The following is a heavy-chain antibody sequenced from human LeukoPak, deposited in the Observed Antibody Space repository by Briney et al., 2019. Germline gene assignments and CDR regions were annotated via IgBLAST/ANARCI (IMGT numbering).Heavy chain of an antibody. J-gene: IGHJ4*02. CDR3: VKDRRVYYYRSTFHY. Sequence: PGGSLRLSSSASGFTLNSDWMHWVRQAPGKGLEYVSGVSGNGGTTYYADSVEGRFTISRDNSKNTLYLQMSSLRVEDTAAYYCVKDRRVYYYRSTFHYGGRGTLVTVSS. CDR1: GFTLNSDW. CDR2: VSGNGGTT. D-gene: IGHD3-22*01. V-gene: IGHV3-64D*09.